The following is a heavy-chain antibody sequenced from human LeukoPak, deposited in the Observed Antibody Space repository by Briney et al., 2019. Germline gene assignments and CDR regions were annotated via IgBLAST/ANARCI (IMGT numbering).Heavy chain of an antibody. Sequence: PGRSLRLSCAASGFTFDDYAMHWVRQAPGKGLEWVSGISWNSGSIGYADSVKGRFTISRDNAKNSLYLQMNSLRAEDTAVYYCAKDRITMIGHHAFDIWGQGTMVTVSS. V-gene: IGHV3-9*01. D-gene: IGHD3-22*01. J-gene: IGHJ3*02. CDR3: AKDRITMIGHHAFDI. CDR1: GFTFDDYA. CDR2: ISWNSGSI.